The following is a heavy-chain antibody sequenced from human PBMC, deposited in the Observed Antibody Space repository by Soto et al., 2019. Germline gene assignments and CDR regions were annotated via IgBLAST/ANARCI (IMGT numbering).Heavy chain of an antibody. CDR1: GFTFSSYA. J-gene: IGHJ2*01. CDR3: AKREALGWEWYFDL. Sequence: EVQLLESGGGLVQHGGSLRLSCAASGFTFSSYAMSWVRQAPGKGLEWVSAISGSGVSRYYADSVKGRFTISRDNSKNAPDRQVNSLRAEDTAVYYCAKREALGWEWYFDLWGRGTLVTVSS. CDR2: ISGSGVSR. D-gene: IGHD1-26*01. V-gene: IGHV3-23*01.